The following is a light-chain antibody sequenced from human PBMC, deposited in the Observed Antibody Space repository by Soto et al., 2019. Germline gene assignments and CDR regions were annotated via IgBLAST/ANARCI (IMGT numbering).Light chain of an antibody. J-gene: IGLJ1*01. CDR3: KSYTSRSTFV. CDR2: EVT. Sequence: QSVLTQPASVSGSPGQSITISCTGTTSDVGNYNYVSWYQHHPGQAPKLMIYEVTNRPSGVSHRFSGSKSGNTASLTISELQAEDEADYYCKSYTSRSTFVFGTGTKVTVL. V-gene: IGLV2-14*01. CDR1: TSDVGNYNY.